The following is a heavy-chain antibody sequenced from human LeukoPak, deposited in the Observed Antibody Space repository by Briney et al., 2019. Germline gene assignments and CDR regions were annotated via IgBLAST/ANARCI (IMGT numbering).Heavy chain of an antibody. CDR2: INTSGST. V-gene: IGHV4-4*07. J-gene: IGHJ5*02. CDR1: GGSISSYY. D-gene: IGHD3-3*01. CDR3: ARDLLTIFGVDPFDP. Sequence: SETLSLTCTVSGGSISSYYWSWIRQPAGKGLEWIGRINTSGSTNYNPSLKSRVTMSVDTSKNQFSLKLSSVTAADTAVYYCARDLLTIFGVDPFDPWGQGTLVTVSS.